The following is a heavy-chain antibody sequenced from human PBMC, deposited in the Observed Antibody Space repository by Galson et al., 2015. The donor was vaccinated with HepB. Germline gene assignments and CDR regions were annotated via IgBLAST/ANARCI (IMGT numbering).Heavy chain of an antibody. V-gene: IGHV3-23*01. J-gene: IGHJ4*02. CDR1: GFTFSYYA. CDR2: ITPSGDNT. CDR3: AKVFPEKTDGWYRQALYYFDS. D-gene: IGHD6-19*01. Sequence: SLRLSCAASGFTFSYYAMSWVRQAPGKGLDWVSAITPSGDNTYSADSMKGRFTISRDNSKNTLFLQMNSLRADDTAIYFCAKVFPEKTDGWYRQALYYFDSWGQGTRVTVSS.